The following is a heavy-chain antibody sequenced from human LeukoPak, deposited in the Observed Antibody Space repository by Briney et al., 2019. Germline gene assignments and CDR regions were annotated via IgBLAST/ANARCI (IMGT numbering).Heavy chain of an antibody. Sequence: GGSLRLSCAASGVTFSSYGLHWVRQAPGKGLEWVAVIWYDGNKKYYTGSVKGRFTISRDNSKNTLYLQMNGLRAEDTAVYYCARGQLLFDYWGQGTLVTVSS. D-gene: IGHD2-2*01. V-gene: IGHV3-33*01. J-gene: IGHJ4*02. CDR3: ARGQLLFDY. CDR2: IWYDGNKK. CDR1: GVTFSSYG.